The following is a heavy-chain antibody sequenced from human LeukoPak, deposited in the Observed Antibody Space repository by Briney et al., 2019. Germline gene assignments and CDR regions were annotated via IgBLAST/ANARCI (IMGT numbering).Heavy chain of an antibody. D-gene: IGHD6-19*01. CDR3: VKQSSGWFWFDT. J-gene: IGHJ5*02. CDR2: ILPGDPDI. Sequence: GESLKISCKGSGYNFNTYWIGWVRQLPGKGLEWMGIILPGDPDIRYYASFEGRVTISVDKSTNTAYLQWDSLVTSDSAMYYCVKQSSGWFWFDTWGQGTLVTVSS. V-gene: IGHV5-51*01. CDR1: GYNFNTYW.